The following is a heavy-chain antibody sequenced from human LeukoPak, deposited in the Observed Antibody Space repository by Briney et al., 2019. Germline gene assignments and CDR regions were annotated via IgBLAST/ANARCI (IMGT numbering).Heavy chain of an antibody. CDR1: GFTFSSYG. CDR2: ISYDGSNK. D-gene: IGHD3-16*01. Sequence: PGRSLRLSCAASGFTFSSYGMHWVRQAPGKGLEWVAVISYDGSNKYYADSVKGRSTISRDNSKNTLYLQMNSLRAEDTAVYYCAKDSLADIDYWGQGTLVTVSS. J-gene: IGHJ4*02. V-gene: IGHV3-30*18. CDR3: AKDSLADIDY.